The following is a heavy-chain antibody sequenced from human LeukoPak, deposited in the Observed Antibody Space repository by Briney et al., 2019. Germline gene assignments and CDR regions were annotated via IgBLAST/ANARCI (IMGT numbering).Heavy chain of an antibody. Sequence: PGGSLRLSCAASGFTFSSYSMNWVRQAPGKGLEWVSYISSSSSTIYYADSVKGRFTISRDNAKNSLYLQMNSLRAEDTAVYYCARDHEQPSGYDFEGYYFDYWGQGTLVTVSS. CDR2: ISSSSSTI. J-gene: IGHJ4*02. D-gene: IGHD5-12*01. V-gene: IGHV3-48*01. CDR3: ARDHEQPSGYDFEGYYFDY. CDR1: GFTFSSYS.